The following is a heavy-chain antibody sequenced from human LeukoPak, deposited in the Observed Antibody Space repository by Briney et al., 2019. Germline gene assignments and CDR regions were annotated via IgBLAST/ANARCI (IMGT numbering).Heavy chain of an antibody. CDR3: ARDLGYCGAISCGLGY. J-gene: IGHJ4*02. CDR2: ISSSSSTI. CDR1: GFTFRSNS. D-gene: IGHD2-15*01. Sequence: PGGSLRLSCAASGFTFRSNSMNWGRQAPGKGLEWVSYISSSSSTIYYADSVKGRFTISRDNAKNSLYQQMNSLRDEDTAVYDCARDLGYCGAISCGLGYWGQGTLVTVSS. V-gene: IGHV3-48*02.